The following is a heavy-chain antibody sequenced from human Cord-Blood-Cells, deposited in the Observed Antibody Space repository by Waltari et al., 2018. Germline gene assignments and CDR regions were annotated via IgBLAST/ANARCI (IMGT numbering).Heavy chain of an antibody. V-gene: IGHV3-21*01. CDR1: GFTFSRYS. CDR3: ARNDSSYWYFDL. CDR2: ISSSSSYI. D-gene: IGHD3-22*01. Sequence: EVQLVESGGGLVKPGGSLRLSCAASGFTFSRYSMNWVRQAPGKGREWASSISSSSSYIYYADSVKGRFTISRDNAKNSLYLQMNSLRAEDTAVYYCARNDSSYWYFDLWGRGTLVTVSS. J-gene: IGHJ2*01.